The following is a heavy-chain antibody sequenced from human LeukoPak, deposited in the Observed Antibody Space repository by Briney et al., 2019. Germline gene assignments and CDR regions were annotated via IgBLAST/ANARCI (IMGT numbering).Heavy chain of an antibody. CDR3: ARVAPRESGRIDY. CDR2: IYYSGST. V-gene: IGHV4-59*01. Sequence: AETLSLTCTVSGGSISSYYWSWIRQPPGKGLEWIGYIYYSGSTNYNPSLKSRVTISVDTSKNQFSLKLSSVTAADTAVYYCARVAPRESGRIDYWGQGTLVTVSS. J-gene: IGHJ4*02. D-gene: IGHD3-10*01. CDR1: GGSISSYY.